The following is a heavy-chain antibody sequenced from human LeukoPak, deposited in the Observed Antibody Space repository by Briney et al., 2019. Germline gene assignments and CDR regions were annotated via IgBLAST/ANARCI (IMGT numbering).Heavy chain of an antibody. J-gene: IGHJ6*02. Sequence: HPGGSLRLSCAASGFTVSSNYMSWVRQAPGKGLEWVSVIYSGGSTYYADSVKGRFTISRDNSKNTLYLQMNSLRAEDTAVYYCARDPDDFWSGYRTTDYYYYYYGMDVWGQGTTVTVSS. CDR3: ARDPDDFWSGYRTTDYYYYYYGMDV. CDR1: GFTVSSNY. D-gene: IGHD3-3*01. CDR2: IYSGGST. V-gene: IGHV3-53*05.